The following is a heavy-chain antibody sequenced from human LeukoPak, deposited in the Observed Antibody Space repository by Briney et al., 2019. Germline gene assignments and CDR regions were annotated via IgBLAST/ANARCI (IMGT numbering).Heavy chain of an antibody. Sequence: PGRSLSLSCAASGFTFSSYGMHWVRQAPGEGLEWVAVISYDGSNEYYADSVKGRFTISRDNSKNTLYLQMNSLRAEDTAVYYCAKDRGGGKYSYGYFLDYWGQGTLVTVSS. CDR3: AKDRGGGKYSYGYFLDY. CDR2: ISYDGSNE. V-gene: IGHV3-30*18. J-gene: IGHJ4*02. D-gene: IGHD5-18*01. CDR1: GFTFSSYG.